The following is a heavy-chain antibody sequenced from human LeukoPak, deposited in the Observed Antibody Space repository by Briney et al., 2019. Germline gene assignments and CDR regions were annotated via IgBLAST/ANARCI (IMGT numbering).Heavy chain of an antibody. Sequence: SETLSLTCTVSGGSISGSSYYWGWIRQPPGKGLEWIGSIYYSGTTYYSPSLKSRVTKSVDTSRNQFSLKLSSVTAADTAVYYCARQPSRYCSGGSCYPIWGQGTLVTVSS. CDR3: ARQPSRYCSGGSCYPI. V-gene: IGHV4-39*01. J-gene: IGHJ4*02. CDR2: IYYSGTT. D-gene: IGHD2-15*01. CDR1: GGSISGSSYY.